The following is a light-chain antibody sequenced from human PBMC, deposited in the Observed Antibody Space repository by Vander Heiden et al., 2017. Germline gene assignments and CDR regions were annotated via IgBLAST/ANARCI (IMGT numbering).Light chain of an antibody. J-gene: IGLJ2*01. V-gene: IGLV1-40*01. CDR1: SSNSGAGYD. Sequence: QSVLTPPPSVSGAPGQRVTISCTGSSSNSGAGYDVHWYQQLPGTAPKLLSYGNSNRPSGVPDRFSGSKSGTSASLAITGLQAEDEADYYCQSYDSSLSGVVFGGGTKLTVL. CDR3: QSYDSSLSGVV. CDR2: GNS.